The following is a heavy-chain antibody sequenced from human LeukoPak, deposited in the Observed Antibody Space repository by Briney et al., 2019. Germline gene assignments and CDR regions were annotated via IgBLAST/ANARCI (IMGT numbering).Heavy chain of an antibody. D-gene: IGHD1-26*01. J-gene: IGHJ6*03. CDR2: INHSGST. CDR1: GGSFSGYY. Sequence: SETLSLTCAVYGGSFSGYYWSWIRQPPGKGLEWIGEINHSGSTNYNPSLKSRVTISVDTSKNQFSLKLSSVTAADTAVYYCATGHYSGSYLYYYYYYMDVWGKGTTVTVSS. V-gene: IGHV4-34*01. CDR3: ATGHYSGSYLYYYYYYMDV.